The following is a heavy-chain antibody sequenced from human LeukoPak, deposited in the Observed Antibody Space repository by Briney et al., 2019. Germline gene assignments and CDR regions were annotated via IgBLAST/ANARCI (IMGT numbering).Heavy chain of an antibody. CDR2: INHSGST. Sequence: PSETLSLTCAVYGGSFSGYYWSWIRQPPGKGLEWIGEINHSGSTNYNPSLKSRVTISVDTSKNQFSLKLSSVTAADTAVYCAREFTFGGVIGYWGQGTLVTVSS. D-gene: IGHD3-16*01. CDR1: GGSFSGYY. CDR3: AREFTFGGVIGY. V-gene: IGHV4-34*01. J-gene: IGHJ4*02.